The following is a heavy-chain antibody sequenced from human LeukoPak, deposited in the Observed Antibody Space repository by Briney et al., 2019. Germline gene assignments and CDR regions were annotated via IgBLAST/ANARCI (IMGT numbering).Heavy chain of an antibody. V-gene: IGHV3-30*02. D-gene: IGHD6-19*01. CDR3: AKHARQWRSTQHFDY. Sequence: PGGSLRLSCAASGFTFSSYGMHWVRQAPGKGLEWVAFIRYDGSNKYYADSVKGRFTISRDNSKNTLYLQMNSLRAEDTAVYYCAKHARQWRSTQHFDYWGQGTLVTVSS. CDR1: GFTFSSYG. J-gene: IGHJ4*02. CDR2: IRYDGSNK.